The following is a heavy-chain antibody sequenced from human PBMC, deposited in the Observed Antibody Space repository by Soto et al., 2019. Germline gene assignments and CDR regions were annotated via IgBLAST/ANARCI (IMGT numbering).Heavy chain of an antibody. J-gene: IGHJ5*02. CDR2: IYSSGNT. Sequence: SETLSLTCSVSGGTISGYYWTWIRQPAGKGLEWIGRIYSSGNTKYNPSLQSRVTMSLDTSNNQFSLRLTSVTDATTAFYYCTRVQRYSHWFDPWGQGTLVTVSS. CDR1: GGTISGYY. V-gene: IGHV4-4*07. D-gene: IGHD3-9*01. CDR3: TRVQRYSHWFDP.